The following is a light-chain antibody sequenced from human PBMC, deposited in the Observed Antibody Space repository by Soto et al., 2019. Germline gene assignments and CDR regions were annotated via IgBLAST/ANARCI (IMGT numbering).Light chain of an antibody. Sequence: QSVLTQPASVSGSPGQSITISCTGTSSDVGGYNYVSWYQQHPGKAPKLMIYEVSNRPSGVSNRFSGSKSGNTASLTISGLQAEDEADYSCSSYTSSSTPFVFGTATKLTVL. CDR3: SSYTSSSTPFV. CDR2: EVS. V-gene: IGLV2-14*01. CDR1: SSDVGGYNY. J-gene: IGLJ1*01.